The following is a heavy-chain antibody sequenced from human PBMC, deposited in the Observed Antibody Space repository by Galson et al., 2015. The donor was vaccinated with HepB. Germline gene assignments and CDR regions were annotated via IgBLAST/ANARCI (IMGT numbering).Heavy chain of an antibody. D-gene: IGHD2-15*01. J-gene: IGHJ6*02. Sequence: SVKVSGKASGYTFTSYAMHWVRQAPGQRLEWMRGINAGNGNRKYSQKFQGRVTITRDTSASTAYMEFSSLRSEDTAVYYCARDLRVLAATTHGPGMVLYYYGMDVWGHGTTVTVSS. CDR2: INAGNGNR. CDR3: ARDLRVLAATTHGPGMVLYYYGMDV. CDR1: GYTFTSYA. V-gene: IGHV1-3*01.